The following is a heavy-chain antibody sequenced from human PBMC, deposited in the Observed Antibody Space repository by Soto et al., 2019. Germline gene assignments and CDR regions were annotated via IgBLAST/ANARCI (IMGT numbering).Heavy chain of an antibody. CDR2: ISGSGGST. CDR1: GFPFSSYA. D-gene: IGHD4-17*01. Sequence: HPGGSLRLSCAASGFPFSSYAMNWVRQAPGKGLEWVSVISGSGGSTYYADAVKGRFTISRDNSKNTLYLQMNSLRAEDTAVYYCAKRTVGWYFDLWGRGTLVTVSS. CDR3: AKRTVGWYFDL. V-gene: IGHV3-23*01. J-gene: IGHJ2*01.